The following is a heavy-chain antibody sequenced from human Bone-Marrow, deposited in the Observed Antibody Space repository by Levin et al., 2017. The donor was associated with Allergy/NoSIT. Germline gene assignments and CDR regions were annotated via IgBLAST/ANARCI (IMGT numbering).Heavy chain of an antibody. V-gene: IGHV4-30-4*01. CDR1: HGSITSDDYY. CDR2: IYTSGSS. D-gene: IGHD3-16*02. J-gene: IGHJ6*02. CDR3: ARAMITSGGLIVGYHAMDV. Sequence: SSETLSLTCTVSHGSITSDDYYWSWLRQSPGKGLECIGYIYTSGSSYYNPSLKSRVTISVDTSKNQFFLKLTSMTAADTAVYYCARAMITSGGLIVGYHAMDVWGQGTPVTVS.